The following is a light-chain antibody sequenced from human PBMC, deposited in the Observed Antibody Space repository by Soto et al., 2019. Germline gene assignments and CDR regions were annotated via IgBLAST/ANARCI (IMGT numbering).Light chain of an antibody. Sequence: QSALTQPRSVSGSPGQSVTISCTGTSSDVGGYNYVSWYQQLPGTAPKLLIYRNNQRPSGVPDRFSGSKSGTSASLAISGLRSEDEADYYCAAWDDSLSAFYVFGTGTKLTVL. V-gene: IGLV1-47*01. CDR3: AAWDDSLSAFYV. CDR2: RNN. J-gene: IGLJ1*01. CDR1: SSDVGGYNY.